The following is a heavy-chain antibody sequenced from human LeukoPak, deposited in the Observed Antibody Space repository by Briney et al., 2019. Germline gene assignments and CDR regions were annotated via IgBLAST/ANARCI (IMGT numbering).Heavy chain of an antibody. D-gene: IGHD6-6*01. Sequence: GESLKISCKGSGYSFTSYWIGWVRQMPGKGLEWMGIIYPGDSDTRYSPSFQGQVTISADKSISTAYLQWSSLKASDTAMYYCARRRRIAARRANWFDPWGQGTLVTVSS. CDR1: GYSFTSYW. V-gene: IGHV5-51*01. CDR2: IYPGDSDT. CDR3: ARRRRIAARRANWFDP. J-gene: IGHJ5*02.